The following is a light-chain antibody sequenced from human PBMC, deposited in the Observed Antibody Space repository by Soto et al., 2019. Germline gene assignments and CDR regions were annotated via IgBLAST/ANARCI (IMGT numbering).Light chain of an antibody. CDR2: GAS. CDR3: LQHNTYPRT. Sequence: IQITQSPSAVSSSVAETFTITFRASQGISNYLAWFQQKPGKVPERLIFGASSLQSGVPSRFSGRGYGTEFTLTISSLQPEDFATYYCLQHNTYPRTFGQGTKVDIK. V-gene: IGKV1-17*03. J-gene: IGKJ1*01. CDR1: QGISNY.